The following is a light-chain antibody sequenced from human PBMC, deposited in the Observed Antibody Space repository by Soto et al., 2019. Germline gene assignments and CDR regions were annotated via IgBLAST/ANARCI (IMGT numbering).Light chain of an antibody. Sequence: DIQMTQSPSTLSAAVGDRVTITCRASQSISSWLAWYQQQPGKAPKLLIYDASSLESGVPSRFSGSGSETEFSLTIRALQPEDFAVYYCHQRSSWPITFGQGTRLEN. CDR3: HQRSSWPIT. CDR1: QSISSW. J-gene: IGKJ5*01. CDR2: DAS. V-gene: IGKV1-5*01.